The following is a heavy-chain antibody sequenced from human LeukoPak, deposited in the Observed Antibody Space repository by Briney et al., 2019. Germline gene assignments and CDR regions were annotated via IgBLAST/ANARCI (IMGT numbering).Heavy chain of an antibody. D-gene: IGHD1-14*01. CDR2: FALEDGEK. CDR3: ATAFAGNLVDL. V-gene: IGHV1-24*01. J-gene: IGHJ1*01. Sequence: ASVKVSCKVSGYTLSDLSMHWVRQAPGKGLEWMGSFALEDGEKVYAQKFQGRVTMTGDTSTDTAYMELSSLRSEDTAVYYCATAFAGNLVDLWRQGTLVTVSS. CDR1: GYTLSDLS.